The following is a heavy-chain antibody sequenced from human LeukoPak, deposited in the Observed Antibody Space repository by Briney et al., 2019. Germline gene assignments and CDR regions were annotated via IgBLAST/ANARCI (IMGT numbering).Heavy chain of an antibody. J-gene: IGHJ4*02. Sequence: SETLSLTRTVSGGSHSSYHWPWVRQPPGRGLEWIGYIYYSGSTNYNPSLKSRVAISVDTSKTHFSLKLTSVTAADTAVYYCARGFRYCSGGSCYQKGPFDYWGQGTLVTVSS. V-gene: IGHV4-59*01. D-gene: IGHD2-15*01. CDR2: IYYSGST. CDR3: ARGFRYCSGGSCYQKGPFDY. CDR1: GGSHSSYH.